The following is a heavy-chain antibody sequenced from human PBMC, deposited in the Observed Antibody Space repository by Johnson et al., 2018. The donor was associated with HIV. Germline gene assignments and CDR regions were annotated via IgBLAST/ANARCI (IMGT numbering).Heavy chain of an antibody. V-gene: IGHV3-30-3*01. Sequence: QVQLVESGGGVVQPGRSLRLSCAASGFTFSSYAMHWVRQAPGQGLAWVAVISYDGSNKYYADSVQVRFTISRDNSKNPLYLQMNSLRADDTAVYYCAREGDYYDSSGYWAAFDIWGQGTMVTVSS. CDR3: AREGDYYDSSGYWAAFDI. J-gene: IGHJ3*02. CDR2: ISYDGSNK. D-gene: IGHD3-22*01. CDR1: GFTFSSYA.